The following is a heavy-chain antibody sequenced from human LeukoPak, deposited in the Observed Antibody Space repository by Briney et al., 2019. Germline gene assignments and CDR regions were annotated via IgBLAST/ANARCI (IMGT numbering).Heavy chain of an antibody. V-gene: IGHV1-69*01. CDR1: GGTFSSYA. J-gene: IGHJ4*02. CDR2: IIPIFGTA. Sequence: ASVKVSCKASGGTFSSYAISWVRQAPGQGLEWMGGIIPIFGTANYAQKFQGRVTITADESTSTAYMELSSLRSDDTAVYYCARSSVRPLYYFDYWGQGTLVTVSS. CDR3: ARSSVRPLYYFDY. D-gene: IGHD6-25*01.